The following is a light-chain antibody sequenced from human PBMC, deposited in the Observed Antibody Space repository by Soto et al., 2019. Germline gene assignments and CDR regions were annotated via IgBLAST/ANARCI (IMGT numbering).Light chain of an antibody. CDR3: CSYTSSSTYV. J-gene: IGLJ1*01. Sequence: QSALTQPASVSGSPGQSITISCTGTSSDVGGYNYVSWYQQHPGKAPKLMIFDVNNRPSGVSNRFSGSKSGNTASLTISGFQAEDEADYYCCSYTSSSTYVFGTGTKLTVL. CDR1: SSDVGGYNY. V-gene: IGLV2-14*01. CDR2: DVN.